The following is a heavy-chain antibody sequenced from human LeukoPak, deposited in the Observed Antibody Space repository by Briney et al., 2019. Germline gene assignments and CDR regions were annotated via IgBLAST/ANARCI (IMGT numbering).Heavy chain of an antibody. Sequence: GASVKVSCKASGYTFTGYYMHWVRQAPGQGLEWMGWINPNSGGTNYAQKFQGRVTMTRDTSISTAYMELSRLRSDDTAVYYCARAGDTMVRTTFDYWGQGTLVTVSS. V-gene: IGHV1-2*02. CDR1: GYTFTGYY. J-gene: IGHJ4*02. CDR3: ARAGDTMVRTTFDY. D-gene: IGHD3-10*01. CDR2: INPNSGGT.